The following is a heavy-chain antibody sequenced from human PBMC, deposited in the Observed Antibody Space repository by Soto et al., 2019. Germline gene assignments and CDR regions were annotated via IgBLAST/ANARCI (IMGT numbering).Heavy chain of an antibody. CDR2: IYYSGST. CDR1: GGSISSGDYY. Sequence: QVQLQESGPGLVKPSQTLSLTCTVSGGSISSGDYYWSWIRQPPGKGLEWIGYIYYSGSTYYNPSLKSRVTISVDTSKNQFSLKLSSVTAADTAVYYCARADYGDRNFHYYYGMDVWGQGTTVTVSS. J-gene: IGHJ6*02. D-gene: IGHD4-17*01. V-gene: IGHV4-30-4*01. CDR3: ARADYGDRNFHYYYGMDV.